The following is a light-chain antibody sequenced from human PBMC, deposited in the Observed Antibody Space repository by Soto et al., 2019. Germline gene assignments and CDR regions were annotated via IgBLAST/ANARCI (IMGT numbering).Light chain of an antibody. CDR1: QSMNDW. J-gene: IGKJ1*01. V-gene: IGKV1-5*01. CDR3: LRYNAFSQT. Sequence: DIQMTQSRSTLSASVGDRVTITCRASQSMNDWLAWYQQKPGKAPKVLIYDASSLQSGVPSRFSGSGSGTEFTLTIDSLQPDDVATYYCLRYNAFSQTFGQGTKVEI. CDR2: DAS.